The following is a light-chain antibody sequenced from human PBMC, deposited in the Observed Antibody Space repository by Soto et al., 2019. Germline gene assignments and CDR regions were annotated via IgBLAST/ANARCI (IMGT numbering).Light chain of an antibody. Sequence: EIVLTQSPGTLSLSAGERATLSCRASQSLSSTYLAWYQQKPGQAPRLLIYGTSSRATGIPDRFSGSGSGTDFTLTISRLEPEDFAVYYCQQYGSLSFGGGTKVDI. J-gene: IGKJ4*01. CDR3: QQYGSLS. CDR2: GTS. CDR1: QSLSSTY. V-gene: IGKV3-20*01.